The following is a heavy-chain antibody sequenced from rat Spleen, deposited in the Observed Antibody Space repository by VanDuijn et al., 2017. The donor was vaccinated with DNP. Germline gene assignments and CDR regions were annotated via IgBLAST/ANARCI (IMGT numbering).Heavy chain of an antibody. D-gene: IGHD3-1*01. CDR2: ISTSGAVT. CDR1: GFTFSTFP. CDR3: ARGSTSIYWYFDF. Sequence: EVQLVESGGGLVQPGRSLKLSCAASGFTFSTFPMAWVRQVPTKGLEWVAAISTSGAVTYYRDSVKGRFTISRDNAKSSLYLQMNSLKSEDTATYYCARGSTSIYWYFDFWGPGTMVTVSS. J-gene: IGHJ1*01. V-gene: IGHV5-46*01.